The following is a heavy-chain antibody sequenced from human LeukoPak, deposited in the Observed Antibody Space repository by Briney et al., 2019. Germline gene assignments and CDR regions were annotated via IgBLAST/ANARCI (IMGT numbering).Heavy chain of an antibody. D-gene: IGHD3-9*01. CDR1: GYTFTSYD. J-gene: IGHJ4*02. Sequence: VASVRVSSTASGYTFTSYDINWGRQAPRQGVGWMGWVKPKSGNTGYAQKFQGRVTMTRNTSIRTAYMGLSSLRSEGTAVYYCARGGDILSGYYTFDYWGQGTLVTVSS. V-gene: IGHV1-8*01. CDR2: VKPKSGNT. CDR3: ARGGDILSGYYTFDY.